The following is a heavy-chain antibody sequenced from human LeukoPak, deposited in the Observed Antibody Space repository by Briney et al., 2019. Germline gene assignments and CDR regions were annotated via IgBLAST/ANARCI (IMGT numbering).Heavy chain of an antibody. CDR3: ANSPIGSSGWYDY. V-gene: IGHV3-30*18. CDR2: ISYDGSNK. D-gene: IGHD6-19*01. J-gene: IGHJ4*02. Sequence: GGSLRLSCVASGFTFSSYGMHWVRQAPGKGLEWVAVISYDGSNKYYADSVKGRFTISRDNSKNTLYLQMNSLRAEDTAVYYCANSPIGSSGWYDYWGQGTLVTVSS. CDR1: GFTFSSYG.